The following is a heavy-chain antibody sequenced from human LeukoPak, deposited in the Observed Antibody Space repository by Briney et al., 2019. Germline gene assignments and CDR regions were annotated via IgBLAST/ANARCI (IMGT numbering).Heavy chain of an antibody. CDR3: ARENYWTMDV. D-gene: IGHD1-1*01. CDR2: IKPDGSRT. J-gene: IGHJ6*02. Sequence: GGSLRLSCAASGFTFSAYWMRWVRQAPGKGPMGVSFIKPDGSRTNYADSVKGRFIISRDNAKNTLYLQMYDLRAEDTAVYYCARENYWTMDVSGQGTTVTVSS. CDR1: GFTFSAYW. V-gene: IGHV3-74*01.